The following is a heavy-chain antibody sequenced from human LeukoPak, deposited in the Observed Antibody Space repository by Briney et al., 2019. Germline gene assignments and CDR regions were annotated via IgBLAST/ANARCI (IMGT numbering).Heavy chain of an antibody. Sequence: GGSLRLSCAASGFTFSSCWMSWVRQAPGKGLEWVAIIKEDGSEKYYGDSVKGRFTISRDNAKNSLYLQMNSLRAEDTAVYYCARDMNTVYNYGYDYWGQGTLVTVSS. J-gene: IGHJ4*02. V-gene: IGHV3-7*03. D-gene: IGHD5-18*01. CDR1: GFTFSSCW. CDR2: IKEDGSEK. CDR3: ARDMNTVYNYGYDY.